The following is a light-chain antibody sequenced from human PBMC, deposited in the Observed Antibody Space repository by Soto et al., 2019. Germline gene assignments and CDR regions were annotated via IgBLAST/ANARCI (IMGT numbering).Light chain of an antibody. CDR3: QQSNTSPRT. V-gene: IGKV3D-15*01. CDR1: QTVGSN. J-gene: IGKJ1*01. Sequence: IVLTLSAATLSVSPGEIATLSFRASQTVGSNIAWYQQKPGQAPRRLIYGASSRDTGIPDRFSGSGSGTDFTLTISSPQSEDLGIYYCQQSNTSPRTFGQGTKVDIK. CDR2: GAS.